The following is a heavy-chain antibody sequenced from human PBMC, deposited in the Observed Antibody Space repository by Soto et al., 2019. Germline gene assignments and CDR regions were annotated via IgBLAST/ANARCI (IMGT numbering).Heavy chain of an antibody. Sequence: EVQLVESGGGLVQPGGSLRLSCAASGFTFSSYWMSWVRQAPGKGLEWVANIKQDGSEKYYVDSVNGRFTISRDNAKNSLYLQMNSLRAADTAVYYCAIAPVLLWFWSTPLYFQHWGQGTLVTVSS. V-gene: IGHV3-7*01. D-gene: IGHD3-10*01. CDR2: IKQDGSEK. CDR3: AIAPVLLWFWSTPLYFQH. CDR1: GFTFSSYW. J-gene: IGHJ1*01.